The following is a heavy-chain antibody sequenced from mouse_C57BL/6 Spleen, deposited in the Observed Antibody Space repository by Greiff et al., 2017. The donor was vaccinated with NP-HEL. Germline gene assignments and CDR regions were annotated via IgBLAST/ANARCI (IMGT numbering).Heavy chain of an antibody. V-gene: IGHV1-4*01. CDR1: GYTFTSYT. Sequence: QVQLQQSGAELARPGASVKMSCKASGYTFTSYTMHWVKQRPGQGLEWIGYINPSSGYTKYNQKFKDKATLTADKSSSTAYMQLSSLTSEHSAVYYCARGERDYFDYWGQGTTLTVSS. CDR2: INPSSGYT. CDR3: ARGERDYFDY. J-gene: IGHJ2*01.